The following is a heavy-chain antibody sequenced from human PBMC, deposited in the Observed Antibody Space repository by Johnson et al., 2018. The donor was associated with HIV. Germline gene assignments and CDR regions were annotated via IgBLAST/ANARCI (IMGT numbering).Heavy chain of an antibody. V-gene: IGHV3-20*04. CDR2: INYNGGST. CDR1: GFNVDDDA. Sequence: VQLVESGGGLVQPGGSLRLSCSASGFNVDDDALSWVRQVPGKGLEWVSGINYNGGSTDYADSVRDRFSISRDNAKNSVYLQMDSLRGEDTAMYYCARAKDAAYPYDAFDVWGHGTMVIVSA. CDR3: ARAKDAAYPYDAFDV. D-gene: IGHD2-15*01. J-gene: IGHJ3*01.